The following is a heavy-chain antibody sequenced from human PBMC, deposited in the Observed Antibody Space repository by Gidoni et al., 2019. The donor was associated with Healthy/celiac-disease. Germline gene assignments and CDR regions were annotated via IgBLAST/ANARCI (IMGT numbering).Heavy chain of an antibody. V-gene: IGHV3-23*01. D-gene: IGHD4-17*01. Sequence: SYAMSWVRQAPGKGLEWVSAISGSGGSTYYADSVKGRFTISRDNSKNTLYLQMNSLRAEDTAVYYCAKQTTVVTPVDYWGQGTLVTVSS. J-gene: IGHJ4*02. CDR3: AKQTTVVTPVDY. CDR2: ISGSGGST. CDR1: SYA.